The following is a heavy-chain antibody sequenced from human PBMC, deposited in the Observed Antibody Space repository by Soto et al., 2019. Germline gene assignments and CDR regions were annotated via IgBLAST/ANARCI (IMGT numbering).Heavy chain of an antibody. CDR1: GFNFRNYA. Sequence: GGSLRLSCSASGFNFRNYAMTWVRQAPGKGLEWVSAISGSGDFTYYEDFAKGRLTISRDNSKNMVFMHMNSLRVEDSALYYCAKVSAGTRYDFWSCLDYWGEGIQVTVSS. V-gene: IGHV3-23*01. J-gene: IGHJ4*02. CDR3: AKVSAGTRYDFWSCLDY. CDR2: ISGSGDFT. D-gene: IGHD3-3*01.